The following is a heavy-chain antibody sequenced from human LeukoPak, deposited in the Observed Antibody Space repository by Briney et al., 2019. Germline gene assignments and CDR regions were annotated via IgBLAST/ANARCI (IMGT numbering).Heavy chain of an antibody. Sequence: GGSLKTLLCSLWIHVHQTLDALGPPSSREGLVLVPRIGNYGSSSTYADSVKGRFTISRDSAKNTLYLQMTSLRDEDTAVYYCARGGVGSSGYVDYYYYNMDVWGKGTAVTVSS. CDR3: ARGGVGSSGYVDYYYYNMDV. V-gene: IGHV3-74*01. CDR2: IGNYGSSS. CDR1: IHVHQTL. J-gene: IGHJ6*03. D-gene: IGHD5-18*01.